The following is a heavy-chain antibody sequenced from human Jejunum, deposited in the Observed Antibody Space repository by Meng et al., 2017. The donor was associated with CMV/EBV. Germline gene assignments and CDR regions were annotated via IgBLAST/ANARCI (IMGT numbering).Heavy chain of an antibody. D-gene: IGHD2-2*01. Sequence: TYGGTFSSYTINWVRQAPGQGLEWMGRVIPLLNEANYAQNFQGRVTMTADKSTTTAYLDLRSLRSDDTAVYFCARDLGWPSSPFDLWGQGTVVTVSS. V-gene: IGHV1-69*08. CDR2: VIPLLNEA. J-gene: IGHJ3*01. CDR1: GGTFSSYT. CDR3: ARDLGWPSSPFDL.